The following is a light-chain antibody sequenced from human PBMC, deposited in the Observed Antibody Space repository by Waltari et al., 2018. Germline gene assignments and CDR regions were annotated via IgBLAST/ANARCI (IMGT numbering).Light chain of an antibody. CDR3: SSYTRSSTLHV. CDR1: SSDVGSYNS. J-gene: IGLJ3*02. V-gene: IGLV2-14*01. Sequence: QSALTQPASVSGSPGQSITISCAGTSSDVGSYNSVSWHQQHPGKAPKLMIYEVSNRPSGVSNRFSGSKSGNTASLTISGLQAEDEADYYCSSYTRSSTLHVFGGGTKLTVL. CDR2: EVS.